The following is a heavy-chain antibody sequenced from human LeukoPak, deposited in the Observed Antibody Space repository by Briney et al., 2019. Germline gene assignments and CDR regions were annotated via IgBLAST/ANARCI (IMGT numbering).Heavy chain of an antibody. D-gene: IGHD1-26*01. Sequence: GGSLRLSCAGSGFTFRGSAMHWVRQAPGKGLEWVANIKQDGSEKYYVDSVKGRFTISRDNAKNSLYLQMNSLRAEDTAVYYCARGGSQRRFDYWGQGTLVTVSS. CDR1: GFTFRGSA. CDR3: ARGGSQRRFDY. V-gene: IGHV3-7*01. J-gene: IGHJ4*02. CDR2: IKQDGSEK.